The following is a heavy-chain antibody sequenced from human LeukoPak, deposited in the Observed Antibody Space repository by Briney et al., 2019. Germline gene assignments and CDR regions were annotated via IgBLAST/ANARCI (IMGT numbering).Heavy chain of an antibody. J-gene: IGHJ6*02. D-gene: IGHD3-10*01. CDR2: ASYKSEWYF. CDR1: GDSVSSNSVA. V-gene: IGHV6-1*01. CDR3: ARGLVVLWFGELFAPPYYYGMDV. Sequence: SQALSLTCAISGDSVSSNSVAWNWVRQSPSRGLERLGRASYKSEWYFDYAVSVKSRITINADTSKNQFSLKLSSVTAADTAVYYCARGLVVLWFGELFAPPYYYGMDVWGQGTTVTVSS.